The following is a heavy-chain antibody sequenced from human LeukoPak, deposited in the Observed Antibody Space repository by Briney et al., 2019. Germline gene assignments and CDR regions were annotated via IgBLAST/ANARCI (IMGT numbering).Heavy chain of an antibody. Sequence: SETLSLTCTVSGGSISTYYWNWIRQPPGKGLEWIGYIYHSGSTNYNPSLQSRVTISVDTSKNQLSLKLSSVTAADTAVYYCARGHYDYVWGSYRPFDYWGQGTLVTVSS. CDR1: GGSISTYY. CDR2: IYHSGST. CDR3: ARGHYDYVWGSYRPFDY. J-gene: IGHJ4*02. D-gene: IGHD3-16*02. V-gene: IGHV4-59*12.